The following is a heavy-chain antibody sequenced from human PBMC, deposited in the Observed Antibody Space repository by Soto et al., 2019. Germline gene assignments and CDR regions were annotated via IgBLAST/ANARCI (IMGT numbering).Heavy chain of an antibody. D-gene: IGHD6-25*01. CDR1: GGSISSYY. Sequence: SETLSLTCTVSGGSISSYYWSWIRQPPGKGLEWIGYIYYSGSTNYNPSIKSRVTISVDTSKNQFSLKLSSVTAADTAVYYCARRSAGGYYYYYYMDVWGKGTTVTVSS. J-gene: IGHJ6*03. CDR2: IYYSGST. CDR3: ARRSAGGYYYYYYMDV. V-gene: IGHV4-59*08.